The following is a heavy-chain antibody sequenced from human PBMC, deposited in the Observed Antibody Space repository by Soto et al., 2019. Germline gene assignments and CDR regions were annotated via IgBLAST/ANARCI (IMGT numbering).Heavy chain of an antibody. D-gene: IGHD6-19*01. CDR2: INPNSGGT. CDR3: ASAAVTGTAGLAF. J-gene: IGHJ4*02. CDR1: GYTFSGFY. Sequence: ASVKGSCKASGYTFSGFYMHCVRHAPGQGLEWMGWINPNSGGTKSAEKFQGRVTMTRDTSISTAYMELSRLTSDDTAVYYCASAAVTGTAGLAFWGQGTQVTVSS. V-gene: IGHV1-2*02.